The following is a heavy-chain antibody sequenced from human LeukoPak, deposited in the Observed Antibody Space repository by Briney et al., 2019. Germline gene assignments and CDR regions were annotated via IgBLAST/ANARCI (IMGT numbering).Heavy chain of an antibody. CDR2: ISAYNGNT. CDR3: ARERVVVPAAPGDY. D-gene: IGHD2-2*01. CDR1: GYTFTSYG. J-gene: IGHJ4*02. V-gene: IGHV1-18*01. Sequence: APVKVSCKASGYTFTSYGISWVRQAPGQGLEWMGWISAYNGNTNYAQKLQGRVTLTTDTSTSTAYMELRSLRSDDTAVYYCARERVVVPAAPGDYWGQGTLVTVSS.